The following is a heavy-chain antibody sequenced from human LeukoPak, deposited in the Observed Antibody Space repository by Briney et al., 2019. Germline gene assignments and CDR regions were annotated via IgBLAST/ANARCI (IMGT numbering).Heavy chain of an antibody. V-gene: IGHV1-69*13. CDR2: IIPIFGTA. D-gene: IGHD4-17*01. J-gene: IGHJ3*02. CDR3: ARERDYGDYRGAFDI. CDR1: GGTFSSYA. Sequence: ASVKVSCKASGGTFSSYAISWVRQAPGQGLEWMGGIIPIFGTANYAQKFQGRVTITADESTSTAYMELSSLRSEDTAVYYCARERDYGDYRGAFDIWGQGTMVTVSS.